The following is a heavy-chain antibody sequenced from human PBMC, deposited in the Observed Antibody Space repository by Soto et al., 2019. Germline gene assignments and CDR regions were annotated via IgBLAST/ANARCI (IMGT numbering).Heavy chain of an antibody. CDR2: SSGSGDDI. CDR1: GFTLNNYA. D-gene: IGHD6-19*01. CDR3: AKVGGLSMAVAGTYFDC. J-gene: IGHJ4*02. Sequence: EVQLLESGGGLVQPGGSLRVACAASGFTLNNYAMNWVRQAPGKGLEWVSSSSGSGDDIYYADSVKGRSTISRDNSKNTLELQMNSLRAEDTSVYYCAKVGGLSMAVAGTYFDCWGQGTLVTVSS. V-gene: IGHV3-23*01.